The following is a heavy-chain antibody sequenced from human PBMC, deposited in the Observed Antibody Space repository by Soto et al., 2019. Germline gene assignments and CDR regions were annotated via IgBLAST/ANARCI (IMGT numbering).Heavy chain of an antibody. CDR2: IKSKYAGVTT. J-gene: IGHJ4*02. D-gene: IGHD4-17*01. Sequence: EEQLVESGGGLVEPGGSLRLSCAASGFIFSNAWMNWVRQAPGKGLEWVGLIKSKYAGVTTDYAATVRCRLIISRDDSKNKVYVKMNSLKAEDTEVYYCSTGGEYLGYWGPGNLVTVSS. CDR3: STGGEYLGY. CDR1: GFIFSNAW. V-gene: IGHV3-15*01.